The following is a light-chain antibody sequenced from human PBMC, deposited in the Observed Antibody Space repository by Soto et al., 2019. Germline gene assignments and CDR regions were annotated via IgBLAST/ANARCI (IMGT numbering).Light chain of an antibody. CDR2: KAS. V-gene: IGKV1-5*03. J-gene: IGKJ1*01. CDR1: QSISTW. Sequence: DIQMTQSPSTLSASVRDRVTITCRASQSISTWLAWYQQKPGKAPKVLIYKASSLETGVPSRFSGSGSGTEFTLTISSLQPDDFATYYCQQYNSYPWKFGQGTKVDIK. CDR3: QQYNSYPWK.